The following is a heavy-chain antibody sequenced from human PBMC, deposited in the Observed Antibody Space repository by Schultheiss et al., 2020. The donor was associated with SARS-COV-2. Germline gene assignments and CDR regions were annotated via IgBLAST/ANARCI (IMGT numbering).Heavy chain of an antibody. D-gene: IGHD3-22*01. CDR1: YY. Sequence: YYWGWIRQPPGKGLEWVSYISSSGSTIYYADSVKGRFTISRDNSKNTLYLQMNSLRAEDTAVYYCTTGYYDSSGPYGMDVWGQGTTVTVSS. J-gene: IGHJ6*02. V-gene: IGHV3-11*01. CDR3: TTGYYDSSGPYGMDV. CDR2: ISSSGSTI.